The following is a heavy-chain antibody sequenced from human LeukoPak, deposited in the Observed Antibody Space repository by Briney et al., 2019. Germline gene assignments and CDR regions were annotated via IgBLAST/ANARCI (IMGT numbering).Heavy chain of an antibody. Sequence: GGSLRPSCAASGFTFNSYGMHWVRQAPGKGLEWVAAVTYDGSNKYYADSVKGRFTISRDNSKNTLYLQMNSLRPDDRAVYYCAKDYYGSGSYSLSYQYYGADVWGKGTTVTVSS. D-gene: IGHD3-10*01. CDR1: GFTFNSYG. CDR3: AKDYYGSGSYSLSYQYYGADV. CDR2: VTYDGSNK. V-gene: IGHV3-30*18. J-gene: IGHJ6*04.